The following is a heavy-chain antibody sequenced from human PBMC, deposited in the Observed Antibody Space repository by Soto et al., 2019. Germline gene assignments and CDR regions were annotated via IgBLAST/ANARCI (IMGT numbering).Heavy chain of an antibody. CDR3: AREGDVDTDPYAPVPEDY. CDR2: ISYDGSNK. J-gene: IGHJ4*02. V-gene: IGHV3-30-3*01. CDR1: GFTFSSYA. D-gene: IGHD5-18*01. Sequence: QVQLVESGGGVVQPGRSLRLSCAASGFTFSSYAMHWVRQAPGKGLEWVAVISYDGSNKYYADSVKGRFTISRDNSKNTLYLQMNSLRAEDTAVYYCAREGDVDTDPYAPVPEDYWGQGTLVTVSS.